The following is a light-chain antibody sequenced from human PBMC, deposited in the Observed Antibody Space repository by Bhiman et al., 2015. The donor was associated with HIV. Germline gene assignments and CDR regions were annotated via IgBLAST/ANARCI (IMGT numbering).Light chain of an antibody. CDR2: DND. CDR1: SSNIGNYF. CDR3: QSYDSSLSGYV. V-gene: IGLV1-51*01. J-gene: IGLJ1*01. Sequence: QSVLTQPPSVSAAPGQKVTISCSGRSSNIGNYFVSWYQQFPGTAPKLLIYDNDQRPSGIPDRFSGSKSGTSATLGITGLQTGDEADYYCQSYDSSLSGYVFGTGTKVTV.